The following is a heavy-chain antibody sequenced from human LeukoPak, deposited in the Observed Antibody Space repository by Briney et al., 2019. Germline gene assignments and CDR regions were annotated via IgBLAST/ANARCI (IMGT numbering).Heavy chain of an antibody. CDR1: GFTFTDYY. Sequence: ASVKVSCKASGFTFTDYYMHWVRQAPGEGLEWMGWINPNSGGTNYAQNFRGRVIMTGDTSINTAYMELSRLRSDDTAVYYCARGLDALYYYFMDVWGKGTPVTVSS. J-gene: IGHJ6*03. CDR3: ARGLDALYYYFMDV. V-gene: IGHV1-2*02. CDR2: INPNSGGT.